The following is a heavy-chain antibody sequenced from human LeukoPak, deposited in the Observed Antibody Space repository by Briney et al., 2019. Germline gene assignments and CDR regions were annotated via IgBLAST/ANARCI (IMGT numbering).Heavy chain of an antibody. J-gene: IGHJ6*02. Sequence: PSETLSLTCTVSGGSVSNYYWNWIRQVPGKGLEWIGFIYYSERATYNPSLKSRVTISINTSKNQFSLKLTSVTTADTAVYYCARGDLALSGTREYYYYYGMDVWGQGTTVTVSS. CDR2: IYYSERA. CDR3: ARGDLALSGTREYYYYYGMDV. D-gene: IGHD3-16*01. V-gene: IGHV4-59*02. CDR1: GGSVSNYY.